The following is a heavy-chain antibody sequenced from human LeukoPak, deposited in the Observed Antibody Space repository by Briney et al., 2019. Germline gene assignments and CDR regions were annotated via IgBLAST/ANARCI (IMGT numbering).Heavy chain of an antibody. CDR2: ISTSGRAT. Sequence: GGSLRLSCAASGFAFSTYAMTWVRQAPEKGLQWVSTISTSGRATYYADSVEGRFTISRDNSKNTLYLQMNSLGDEDTAIYYCARVRSGSSDYWGQGTLVTVSS. J-gene: IGHJ4*02. D-gene: IGHD1-26*01. V-gene: IGHV3-23*01. CDR1: GFAFSTYA. CDR3: ARVRSGSSDY.